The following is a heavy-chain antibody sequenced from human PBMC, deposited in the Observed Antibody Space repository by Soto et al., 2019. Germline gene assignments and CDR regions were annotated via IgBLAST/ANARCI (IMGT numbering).Heavy chain of an antibody. Sequence: PGGSLRLSCAASGFTFSTYWMSWVRQAPGKGLQWVANIRMDGSEKWYVDSVRGRFTISRDNVKNSLYLQMNNLRAEDTAVYYCARDQLYYNDISGRPLNAFDVWGQGTMVTVSS. J-gene: IGHJ3*01. CDR2: IRMDGSEK. CDR1: GFTFSTYW. V-gene: IGHV3-7*01. CDR3: ARDQLYYNDISGRPLNAFDV. D-gene: IGHD3-22*01.